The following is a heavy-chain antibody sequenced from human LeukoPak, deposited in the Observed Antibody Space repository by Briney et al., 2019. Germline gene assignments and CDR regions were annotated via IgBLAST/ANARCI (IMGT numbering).Heavy chain of an antibody. Sequence: GASVKVSCKASGGTFSSYAISWVRQAPGQGLEWMGGIIPIFGTANYAQKFQGRVTITTDESTSTAYMELSSLRSEDTAVYYCAGDVWTGPYVLIPPTSYWGQGTLVTVSS. D-gene: IGHD3/OR15-3a*01. V-gene: IGHV1-69*05. CDR3: AGDVWTGPYVLIPPTSY. CDR2: IIPIFGTA. CDR1: GGTFSSYA. J-gene: IGHJ4*02.